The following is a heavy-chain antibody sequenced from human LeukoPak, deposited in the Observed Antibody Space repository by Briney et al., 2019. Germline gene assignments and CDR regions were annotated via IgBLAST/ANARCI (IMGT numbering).Heavy chain of an antibody. Sequence: SETLSLTCSFNGRSFTYYYWTWIRQPPGKGLEWIGEIHHSGSFKYSPSLKTRVTLSLDTSNNQFFLKLKSVTAADTAVYYCARGDGVLATIGTGSSFFDLWGRGTLVTVSS. J-gene: IGHJ2*01. CDR3: ARGDGVLATIGTGSSFFDL. D-gene: IGHD5-24*01. CDR1: GRSFTYYY. CDR2: IHHSGSF. V-gene: IGHV4-34*01.